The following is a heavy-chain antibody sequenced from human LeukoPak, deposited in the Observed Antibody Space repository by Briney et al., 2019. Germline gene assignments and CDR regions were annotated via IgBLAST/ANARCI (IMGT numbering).Heavy chain of an antibody. CDR1: GFTFSSYS. Sequence: SGGSLRLSCAASGFTFSSYSMNWVRQAPGKGLEWVSSISSSSSYIYYADSVKGRFTISRDNAKNSLYLQMNSLRAENTAVYYCARDSREYFDYWGQGALVTVSS. J-gene: IGHJ4*02. V-gene: IGHV3-21*01. CDR3: ARDSREYFDY. CDR2: ISSSSSYI.